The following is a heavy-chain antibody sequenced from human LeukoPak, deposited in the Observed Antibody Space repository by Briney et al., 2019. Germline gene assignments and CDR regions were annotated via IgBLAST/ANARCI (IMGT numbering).Heavy chain of an antibody. D-gene: IGHD6-19*01. J-gene: IGHJ4*01. CDR2: TFNRSKWIY. CDR3: AREGVEVPGPLNHFDS. CDR1: GDSVSSNSAA. Sequence: SQTLSLTCAISGDSVSSNSAAWNWIRQPPSRCLEWLGRTFNRSKWIYDYALSLKSRITSNPDTSENRVSLLLNSVAPEDRGVYYCAREGVEVPGPLNHFDSGAKETRAPVS. V-gene: IGHV6-1*01.